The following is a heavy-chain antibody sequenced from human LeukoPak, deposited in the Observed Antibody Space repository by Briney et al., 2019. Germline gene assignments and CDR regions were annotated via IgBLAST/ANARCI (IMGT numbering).Heavy chain of an antibody. V-gene: IGHV4-61*02. Sequence: SETLSLTCTASGGSISSGSYYWSWIRQPAGKGLEWIGRIYTSGSTNYNPSLKSRVTISVDTSKSQFSLKLSSVTAADTAVYYCARASGSYPDYWGQGTLVTVSS. CDR3: ARASGSYPDY. D-gene: IGHD1-26*01. CDR1: GGSISSGSYY. CDR2: IYTSGST. J-gene: IGHJ4*02.